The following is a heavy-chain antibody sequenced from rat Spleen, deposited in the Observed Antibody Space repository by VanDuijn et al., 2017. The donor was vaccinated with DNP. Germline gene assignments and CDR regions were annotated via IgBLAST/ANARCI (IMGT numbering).Heavy chain of an antibody. CDR1: GLTFSDYY. CDR2: TNYAGGST. CDR3: ARQQLPFDY. Sequence: EVKLVESGGGLVQPGRSMKVSCAASGLTFSDYYMAWVRQAPTKGVEWVAYTNYAGGSTYNGDSVKGRFTISRDNAKSSLYLQMNSLKSEDTATYYCARQQLPFDYWGQGVMVTVSS. V-gene: IGHV5-22*01. J-gene: IGHJ2*01. D-gene: IGHD1-10*01.